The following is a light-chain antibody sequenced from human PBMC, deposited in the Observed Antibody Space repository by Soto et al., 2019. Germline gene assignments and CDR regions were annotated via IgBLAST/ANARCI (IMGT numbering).Light chain of an antibody. Sequence: QPVLTQSPSASASLGASVKLTCTLSSGHSSDAIAWHQQQPEKGPRFLMNLNSDGSHTKGDGIPDRFSGSSSGAERYLTISSLQSEDEADYYCQTWGTGIVVFGGGTKLTAL. V-gene: IGLV4-69*01. CDR2: LNSDGSH. J-gene: IGLJ2*01. CDR3: QTWGTGIVV. CDR1: SGHSSDA.